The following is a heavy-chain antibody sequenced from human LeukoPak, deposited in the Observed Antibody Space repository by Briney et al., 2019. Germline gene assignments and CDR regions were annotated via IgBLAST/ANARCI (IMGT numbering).Heavy chain of an antibody. CDR1: GFTFSSYS. Sequence: GGSLRLSCAASGFTFSSYSMNWVRQAPGKGLEWVSSISSSSSYIYYADSVKGRFTISRDNAKNSLYLQMNSLRAEDTAAYYCARGGGTTVTTSWGQGTLVTVSS. J-gene: IGHJ4*02. CDR3: ARGGGTTVTTS. V-gene: IGHV3-21*01. CDR2: ISSSSSYI. D-gene: IGHD4-17*01.